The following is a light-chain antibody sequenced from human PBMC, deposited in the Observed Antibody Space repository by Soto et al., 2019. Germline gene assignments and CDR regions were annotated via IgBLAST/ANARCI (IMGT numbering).Light chain of an antibody. CDR3: CSYTSTNSRV. V-gene: IGLV2-14*01. J-gene: IGLJ3*02. Sequence: QSALTQPASMSGSPGQSITISCTGTSNDVGGYNYVSCYQQHPGKPPKLMIFEVSNRPSGVSHRFSGSKSGNTASLTISGLQAEDEAYYYCCSYTSTNSRVFGGGTKVTVL. CDR1: SNDVGGYNY. CDR2: EVS.